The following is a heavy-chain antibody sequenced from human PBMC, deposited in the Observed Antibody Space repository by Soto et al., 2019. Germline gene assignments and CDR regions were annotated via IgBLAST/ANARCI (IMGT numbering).Heavy chain of an antibody. V-gene: IGHV3-11*06. CDR3: ARAITMVRGVRSWFDP. D-gene: IGHD3-10*01. Sequence: QVQLVESGGGLVKPGGSLRLSCAASGFTFSDYYMSWIRQAPGKGLEWVSYISSSSSYTNYADSVKGRFTISRDNAKNSLYLQMNSLGAEDTAVYYCARAITMVRGVRSWFDPWGQGTLVTVSS. CDR2: ISSSSSYT. J-gene: IGHJ5*02. CDR1: GFTFSDYY.